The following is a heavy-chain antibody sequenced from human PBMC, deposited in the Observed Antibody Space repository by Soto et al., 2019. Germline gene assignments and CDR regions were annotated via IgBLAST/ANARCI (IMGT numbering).Heavy chain of an antibody. J-gene: IGHJ6*03. CDR1: GFTFSSYG. V-gene: IGHV3-33*01. CDR3: ARDPGRYYYYMDV. Sequence: GGSLRLSCAASGFTFSSYGMHWVRQAPGKGLEWVAVIWYDGSNKYYADSVKGRFTISRDNSKNTLYLQMNSLRAEDTAVYYCARDPGRYYYYMDVWGKGTTVTVSS. CDR2: IWYDGSNK.